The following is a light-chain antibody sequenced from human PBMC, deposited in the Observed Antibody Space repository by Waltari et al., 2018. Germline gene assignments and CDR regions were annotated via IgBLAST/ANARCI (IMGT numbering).Light chain of an antibody. CDR2: DAS. V-gene: IGKV3-11*01. CDR3: QQRGSWPRVT. Sequence: ETVLTQSPATLTLSPGERATISCRASQSVSSYLAWYQQKPGQAPRLLIYDASNRAPGIPARFSGSGSGTDFTLTLSSLEPEDFAVYYCQQRGSWPRVTFGQGTRLEIK. J-gene: IGKJ5*01. CDR1: QSVSSY.